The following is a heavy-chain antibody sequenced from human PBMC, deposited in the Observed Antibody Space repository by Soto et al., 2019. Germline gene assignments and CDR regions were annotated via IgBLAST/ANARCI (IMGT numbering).Heavy chain of an antibody. CDR2: ISAYNGNT. V-gene: IGHV1-18*01. D-gene: IGHD3-3*01. Sequence: QVQLVQSGAEVKKPGASVKVSCKASGYTFTSYGISWVRQAPGQGLEWMGWISAYNGNTNYAQKLQGRVTMTTDTSTSTAYMELRSLRCDDTAVYYCARGGGTIFGVVIGRRYYYGMDVWGQGTTVTVSS. CDR1: GYTFTSYG. J-gene: IGHJ6*02. CDR3: ARGGGTIFGVVIGRRYYYGMDV.